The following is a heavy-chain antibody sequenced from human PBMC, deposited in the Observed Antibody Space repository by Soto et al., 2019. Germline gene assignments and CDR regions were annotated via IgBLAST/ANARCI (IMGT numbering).Heavy chain of an antibody. CDR1: GDSISTYY. D-gene: IGHD3-10*01. J-gene: IGHJ6*02. V-gene: IGHV4-59*01. Sequence: QVQLQESGPGLVKPSETLSLTCTVSGDSISTYYWSWIRQPPGKGLEWIGYLYDSGSTHYNPSLKGRVTIPVATSKNQFSLKLTSVTAADTAVYYCARENYYGSGTYFRLDVWGQGTRVTVSS. CDR2: LYDSGST. CDR3: ARENYYGSGTYFRLDV.